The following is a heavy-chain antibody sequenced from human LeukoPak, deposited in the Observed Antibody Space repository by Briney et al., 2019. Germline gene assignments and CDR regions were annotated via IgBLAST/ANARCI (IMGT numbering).Heavy chain of an antibody. CDR2: LSGSGGST. CDR3: AGTDQLLYPYYFDY. CDR1: GFTFSSYA. D-gene: IGHD2-2*02. Sequence: GGSLRLSCAASGFTFSSYAMSWVRQAPGKGLEWVSALSGSGGSTYYADSVKGRFTISRDNSKNTLYLQMNSLRAEDTAVYYCAGTDQLLYPYYFDYWGQGTLVTVSS. V-gene: IGHV3-23*01. J-gene: IGHJ4*02.